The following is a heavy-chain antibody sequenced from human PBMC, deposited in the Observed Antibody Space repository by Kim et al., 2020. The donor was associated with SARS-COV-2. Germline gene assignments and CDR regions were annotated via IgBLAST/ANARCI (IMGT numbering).Heavy chain of an antibody. CDR1: GYTFNDYY. D-gene: IGHD3-10*01. Sequence: ASVKVSCKASGYTFNDYYIHWVRQAPGQGLEWMGWIYPYRGTTKFARKWKDRVTMTGDSSVNTAYLELSSLRSDDTAMYYCARAQDIYGSGSYYAQHWGQGTQVTVSS. CDR3: ARAQDIYGSGSYYAQH. CDR2: IYPYRGTT. J-gene: IGHJ1*01. V-gene: IGHV1-2*02.